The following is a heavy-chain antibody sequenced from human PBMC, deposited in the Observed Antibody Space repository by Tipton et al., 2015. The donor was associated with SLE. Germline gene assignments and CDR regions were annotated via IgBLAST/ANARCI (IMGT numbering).Heavy chain of an antibody. CDR1: GYTFTSHG. D-gene: IGHD6-19*01. V-gene: IGHV1-18*01. CDR3: ARATCAARYSSGWYDY. Sequence: QVQLVQSGAEVKKPGASVKVSCKASGYTFTSHGISWVRQAPGQGLEWMGWISAYNGNTNYAQKLQGRVTMTTDTSTSTAYMELRSLRSDDTAVYYCARATCAARYSSGWYDYWGQGTLVTVSS. CDR2: ISAYNGNT. J-gene: IGHJ4*02.